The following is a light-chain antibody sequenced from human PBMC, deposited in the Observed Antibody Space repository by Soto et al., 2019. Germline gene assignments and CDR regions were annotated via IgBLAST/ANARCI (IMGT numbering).Light chain of an antibody. CDR2: ANN. V-gene: IGLV1-44*01. CDR3: QAYDYSLTAFV. J-gene: IGLJ3*02. Sequence: QSVLTQPPSASGTPGQRVTISCSGSSSNIGSNTVNWYQQLPGTAPELLIHANNQRPSGVPDRFSGSKSGTSASLAITGLQAEDEADYYCQAYDYSLTAFVFGGGTQLTVL. CDR1: SSNIGSNT.